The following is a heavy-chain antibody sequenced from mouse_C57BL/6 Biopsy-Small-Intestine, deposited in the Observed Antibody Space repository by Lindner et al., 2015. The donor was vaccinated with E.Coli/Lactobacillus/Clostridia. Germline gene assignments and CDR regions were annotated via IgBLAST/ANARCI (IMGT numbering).Heavy chain of an antibody. CDR1: GYTFNGYW. CDR2: INPYNGVT. V-gene: IGHV1-9*01. J-gene: IGHJ2*01. Sequence: VQLQESGAELMKPGASVKLSCKATGYTFNGYWIEWVKQRPGLGLEWIGLINPYNGVTSYNQKFKVKATLTVDKSSNTVYMELNSLTSEDSAVYYCARSDYYGSSYVDYWGQGTLSQSPQ. CDR3: ARSDYYGSSYVDY. D-gene: IGHD1-1*01.